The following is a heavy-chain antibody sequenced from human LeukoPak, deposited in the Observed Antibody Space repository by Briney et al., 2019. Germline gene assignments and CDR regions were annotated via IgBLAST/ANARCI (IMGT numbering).Heavy chain of an antibody. J-gene: IGHJ4*02. CDR3: ARATGLAGRRLAKWSTPFDY. Sequence: ASVKVSCKASGYTFTSYGISWVRQAPGQGLEWMGWIIAYNGNTNYAQKLQGRVTMTTDTSTSTAYMELRSLRSDDAAVYYCARATGLAGRRLAKWSTPFDYWGQGTLVTVSS. CDR1: GYTFTSYG. CDR2: IIAYNGNT. D-gene: IGHD1-14*01. V-gene: IGHV1-18*01.